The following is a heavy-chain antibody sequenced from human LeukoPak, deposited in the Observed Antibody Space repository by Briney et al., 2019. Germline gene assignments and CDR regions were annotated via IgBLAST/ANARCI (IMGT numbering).Heavy chain of an antibody. Sequence: PSETLSLTCTVSGGSISSSSYYWGWIRQPPGKGLEWIGSIYYSGSTYYNPSLKSRVTISVDTSKNQFSLKLSSVTAADTAVYYCARLSPRRIFGVSTPVAYWGQGTLVTVSS. V-gene: IGHV4-39*01. CDR2: IYYSGST. J-gene: IGHJ4*02. D-gene: IGHD3-3*01. CDR1: GGSISSSSYY. CDR3: ARLSPRRIFGVSTPVAY.